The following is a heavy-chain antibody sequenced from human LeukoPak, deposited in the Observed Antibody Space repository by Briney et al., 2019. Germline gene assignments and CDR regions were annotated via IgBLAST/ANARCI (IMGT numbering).Heavy chain of an antibody. Sequence: GGSLRLSCAASRFTFSSYAMSRVRQAPGKGLEWVSTISGSGGSTYYADSVKGRFTISRDNSKNTLYLQMTSLGAEDTAVYYCAKGYWSGDAAMPYFDYWGQGTLVTVSS. CDR1: RFTFSSYA. V-gene: IGHV3-23*01. CDR3: AKGYWSGDAAMPYFDY. J-gene: IGHJ4*02. CDR2: ISGSGGST. D-gene: IGHD5-18*01.